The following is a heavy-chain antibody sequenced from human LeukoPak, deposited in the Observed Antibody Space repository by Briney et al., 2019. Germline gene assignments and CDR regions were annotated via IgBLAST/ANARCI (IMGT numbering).Heavy chain of an antibody. CDR2: IRSSGSTI. Sequence: PGGSLRLSCAASGFTFSDYYMGWIRQAPGKGLEWLSYIRSSGSTIYYADSVKGRFTISRDNAKNSLYLQMNSLRAEDTAVYYCARAVRGGYYFDYWGQGTLVTVSS. D-gene: IGHD3-10*01. CDR1: GFTFSDYY. CDR3: ARAVRGGYYFDY. J-gene: IGHJ4*02. V-gene: IGHV3-11*01.